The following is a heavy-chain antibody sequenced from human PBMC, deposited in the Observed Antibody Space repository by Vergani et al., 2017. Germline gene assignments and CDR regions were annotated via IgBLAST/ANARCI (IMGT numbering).Heavy chain of an antibody. CDR1: GGSFNTYY. D-gene: IGHD3-9*01. Sequence: QVQLEESGPGLVKPSETLSLTCTVSGGSFNTYYWSWIRQSPGKGLEWIGYIYSTGSTNYNPSLNSRVTMSMDTSKNQFSLKLRAVTAADTDVYFCARVMYRDEASTGYRLEGMDIWGQGTTVTISS. J-gene: IGHJ6*02. CDR3: ARVMYRDEASTGYRLEGMDI. V-gene: IGHV4-59*13. CDR2: IYSTGST.